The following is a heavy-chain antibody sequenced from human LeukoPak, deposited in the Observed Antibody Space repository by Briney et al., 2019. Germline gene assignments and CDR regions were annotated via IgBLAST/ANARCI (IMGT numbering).Heavy chain of an antibody. CDR2: ISYSGSS. J-gene: IGHJ4*02. D-gene: IGHD3-10*01. CDR1: GGSVSSGSYF. Sequence: SETLSLTCTVSGGSVSSGSYFWSWIRQPPGKGLEWIGYISYSGSSNYNPSLKSRVSISVDTSKNQFSLKLTSVTAADTAVYYCASKIRDSDVGCWGQGTLVTVSS. V-gene: IGHV4-61*01. CDR3: ASKIRDSDVGC.